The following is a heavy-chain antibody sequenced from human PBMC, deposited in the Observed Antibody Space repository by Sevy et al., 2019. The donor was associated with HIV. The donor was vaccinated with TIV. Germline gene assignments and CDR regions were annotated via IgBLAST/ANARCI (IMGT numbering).Heavy chain of an antibody. J-gene: IGHJ4*02. V-gene: IGHV3-23*01. CDR2: ISGSGGST. CDR3: AKPPEYSSSSPFDY. CDR1: GFTFSSYA. Sequence: GGSLRLSCAASGFTFSSYAMSWVRQAPGKGLEWVSAISGSGGSTYYADSMKGRFTISRDNSKNTLYLQMNSLRAEDTAVYYCAKPPEYSSSSPFDYWGQGTLVTVS. D-gene: IGHD6-6*01.